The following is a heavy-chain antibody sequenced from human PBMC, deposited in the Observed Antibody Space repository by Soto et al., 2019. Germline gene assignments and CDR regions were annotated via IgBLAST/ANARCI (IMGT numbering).Heavy chain of an antibody. CDR3: ASGRARYYYDSSGYFDY. Sequence: WIRQPPGKGLEWIGYIYHSGSTYYNPSLKSRVTISVDRSKNQFSLKLSSVTAADTAVYYCASGRARYYYDSSGYFDYWGQGTLVTVSS. CDR2: IYHSGST. V-gene: IGHV4-30-2*01. J-gene: IGHJ4*02. D-gene: IGHD3-22*01.